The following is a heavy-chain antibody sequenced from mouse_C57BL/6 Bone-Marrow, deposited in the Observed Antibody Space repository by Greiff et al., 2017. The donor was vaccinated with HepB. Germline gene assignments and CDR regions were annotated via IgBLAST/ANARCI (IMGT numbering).Heavy chain of an antibody. CDR1: GFSLTSYG. CDR2: IWSGGST. CDR3: ARNSYSNPWYFDV. D-gene: IGHD2-5*01. V-gene: IGHV2-2*01. J-gene: IGHJ1*03. Sequence: VQLQQSGPGLVQPSQCLSITCTVSGFSLTSYGVHWVRQSPGKGLEWLGVIWSGGSTDYNAAFISRLSISKDNSKSQVFFKMNSLQAEDTAIYYYARNSYSNPWYFDVWGTGTTVTVSS.